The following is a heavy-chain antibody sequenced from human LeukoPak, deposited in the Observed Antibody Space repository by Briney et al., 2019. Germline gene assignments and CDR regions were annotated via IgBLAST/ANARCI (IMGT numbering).Heavy chain of an antibody. D-gene: IGHD6-6*01. J-gene: IGHJ4*02. Sequence: GGSLRLSCAASGFTFSSYGMHWVRQAPGKGLEWVAFIRYDGSNKYYAAPSKGRSTFSRDNSKNMLYLQKHSLRAEDTAVYYCAKAKVYSSSALDYWGQGTLVTVSS. V-gene: IGHV3-30*02. CDR3: AKAKVYSSSALDY. CDR1: GFTFSSYG. CDR2: IRYDGSNK.